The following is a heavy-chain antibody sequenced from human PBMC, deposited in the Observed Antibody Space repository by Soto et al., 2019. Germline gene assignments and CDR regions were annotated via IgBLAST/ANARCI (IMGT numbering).Heavy chain of an antibody. Sequence: QVQLVQSGAEVKKPGSSVKVSCKASGGTFSSYAISWVRQAPGQGLEWMGGIIPIFGTANYAQKFQGRVTITADESTSTAYMELSSLRSEDTAVYYCARTRLGDCRGGSCYGDYYYYGMDVWGQGTTVTVSS. D-gene: IGHD2-15*01. V-gene: IGHV1-69*01. J-gene: IGHJ6*02. CDR2: IIPIFGTA. CDR3: ARTRLGDCRGGSCYGDYYYYGMDV. CDR1: GGTFSSYA.